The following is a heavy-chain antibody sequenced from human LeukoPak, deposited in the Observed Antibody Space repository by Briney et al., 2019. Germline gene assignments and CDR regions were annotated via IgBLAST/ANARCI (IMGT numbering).Heavy chain of an antibody. Sequence: GGSLRLSCTASGFTFSSYSMNWVRQAPGKGLEWVSYISSSSSNIFYADSFKGRFTISRDNAQNSLCLQMNSLRVEDTAVYFCAGGRGWLVDYWGQGTRVTVSS. CDR1: GFTFSSYS. D-gene: IGHD3-22*01. CDR3: AGGRGWLVDY. V-gene: IGHV3-21*01. CDR2: ISSSSSNI. J-gene: IGHJ4*02.